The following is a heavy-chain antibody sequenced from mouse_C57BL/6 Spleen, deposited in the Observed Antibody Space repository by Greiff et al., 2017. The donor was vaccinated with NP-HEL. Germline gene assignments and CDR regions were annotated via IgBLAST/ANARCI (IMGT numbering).Heavy chain of an antibody. V-gene: IGHV1-64*01. CDR3: AVYYSNYYAMDY. J-gene: IGHJ4*01. CDR2: IHPNSGST. D-gene: IGHD2-5*01. CDR1: GYTFTSYW. Sequence: VQLQQPGAELVKPGASVKLSCKASGYTFTSYWMHWVKQRPGQGLEWIGMIHPNSGSTNYNEKFKSKATLTVDKSSSTAYMQLSSLTSEDSAVYYCAVYYSNYYAMDYWGQGTSVTVSS.